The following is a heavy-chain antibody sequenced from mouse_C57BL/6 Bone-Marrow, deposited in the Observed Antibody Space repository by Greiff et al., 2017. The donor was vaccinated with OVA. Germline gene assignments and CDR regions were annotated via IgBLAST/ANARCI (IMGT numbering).Heavy chain of an antibody. CDR2: IDPANGNT. CDR3: ARSGYYGSGDYYAMDY. CDR1: GFNIENTY. Sequence: EVQLQQSVAELVRPGASVKLSCTASGFNIENTYMHWVKQRPEQGLEWIGRIDPANGNTKYAPKFQGKATITADTSSNTAYLQLSSLTSEDTAIYYCARSGYYGSGDYYAMDYWGQGTSVTVSS. D-gene: IGHD1-1*01. V-gene: IGHV14-3*01. J-gene: IGHJ4*01.